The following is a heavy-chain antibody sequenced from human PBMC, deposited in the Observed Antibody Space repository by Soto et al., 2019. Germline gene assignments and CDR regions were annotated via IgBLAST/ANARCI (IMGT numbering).Heavy chain of an antibody. V-gene: IGHV3-23*01. CDR3: AKASWVVADTTFDY. J-gene: IGHJ4*02. CDR1: GFTFSSYS. CDR2: ISGSGVST. Sequence: GGSLRLSCAASGFTFSSYSISWVRQAPWKGLEWVSDISGSGVSTYYADSVKGRFTISRDNSKNTLYLQMNSLRAEDTAVYYCAKASWVVADTTFDYCGQGTLATVSS. D-gene: IGHD2-15*01.